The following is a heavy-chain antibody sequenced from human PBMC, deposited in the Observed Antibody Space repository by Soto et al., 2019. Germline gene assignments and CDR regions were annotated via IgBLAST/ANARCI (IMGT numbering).Heavy chain of an antibody. CDR1: GFTFSRYE. D-gene: IGHD2-15*01. Sequence: EVQLVESGGGLVQPGGSLRLSCAASGFTFSRYEMNWVRQAPGKGLEWVSYISSSGSTNDYADSVKGRFTISRDNAKNSLYLQMNSLRAEDTAVYYCARGYCSGGSCSTDPWGQGTLVTVSS. CDR3: ARGYCSGGSCSTDP. CDR2: ISSSGSTN. V-gene: IGHV3-48*03. J-gene: IGHJ5*02.